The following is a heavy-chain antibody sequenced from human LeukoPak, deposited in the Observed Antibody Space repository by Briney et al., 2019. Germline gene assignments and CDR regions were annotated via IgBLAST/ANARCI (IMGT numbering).Heavy chain of an antibody. Sequence: GGSLRLSCAASRFTFSSYAMSWVRQAPGKGLEWVSVIYSGDRTDYAGSVKGRFTISRDNSKNTLSLQMSSLRAEDTAVYYCARHGGSNPFDYWGQGTLVTVSS. CDR3: ARHGGSNPFDY. J-gene: IGHJ4*02. V-gene: IGHV3-66*04. CDR1: RFTFSSYA. CDR2: IYSGDRT. D-gene: IGHD5-24*01.